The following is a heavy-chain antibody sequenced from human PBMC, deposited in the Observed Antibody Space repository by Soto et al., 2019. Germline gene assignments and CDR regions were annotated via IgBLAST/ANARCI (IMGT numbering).Heavy chain of an antibody. CDR1: GYTFSSYG. V-gene: IGHV1-18*01. CDR2: IRPYNDDT. D-gene: IGHD3-22*01. CDR3: ARVVYYDSSGSRDYHYYGMNV. Sequence: ASVKVSCKASGYTFSSYGISWVRQAPGQGLEWLGWIRPYNDDTKYAQKVQGRVFMTTDTSSKTAYLDLRSLRSDDTTEDYCARVVYYDSSGSRDYHYYGMNVWGQGTTVTVSS. J-gene: IGHJ6*02.